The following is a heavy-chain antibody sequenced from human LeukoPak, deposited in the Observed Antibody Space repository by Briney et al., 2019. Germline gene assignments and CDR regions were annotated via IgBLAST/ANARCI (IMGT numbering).Heavy chain of an antibody. Sequence: ASVKVSCKASGYTFTSYGISWVRQAPGQGLEWMGWISAYNGNTNYAQKVQRRVTMTTDTSKRTDYMELRSLRSDDTAVYYCARVQITIFGVVIGWFDPWGQGTLVTVSS. V-gene: IGHV1-18*01. CDR1: GYTFTSYG. CDR3: ARVQITIFGVVIGWFDP. J-gene: IGHJ5*02. CDR2: ISAYNGNT. D-gene: IGHD3-3*01.